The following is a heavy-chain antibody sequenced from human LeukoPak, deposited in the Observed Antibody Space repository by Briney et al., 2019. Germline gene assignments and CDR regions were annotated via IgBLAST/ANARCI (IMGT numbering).Heavy chain of an antibody. D-gene: IGHD3-10*01. CDR1: GGSISSYY. CDR3: ARDDYGSGILGY. J-gene: IGHJ4*02. V-gene: IGHV4-59*01. Sequence: SETLSLTCTVSGGSISSYYWSWLRQPPGKGLEWIGYIYYSGSTNYNPSLKSRVTISVDTSKNQFSLKLSSVTAADTAVYYCARDDYGSGILGYWGQGTLVTVSS. CDR2: IYYSGST.